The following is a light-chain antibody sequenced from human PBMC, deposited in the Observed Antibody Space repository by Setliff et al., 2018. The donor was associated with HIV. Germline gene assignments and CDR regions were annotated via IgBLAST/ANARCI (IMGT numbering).Light chain of an antibody. J-gene: IGLJ1*01. CDR1: SSDVGGYGS. CDR2: EVS. Sequence: QSALTQPASVSGSPGQSITISCTGSSSDVGGYGSVSWYQQHPGKAPKLMIHEVSNRPSGVSNRFSGSKSGNTASLTISGLQAADEADYYCCSYTSSLYVFGTGTKVTVL. V-gene: IGLV2-14*01. CDR3: CSYTSSLYV.